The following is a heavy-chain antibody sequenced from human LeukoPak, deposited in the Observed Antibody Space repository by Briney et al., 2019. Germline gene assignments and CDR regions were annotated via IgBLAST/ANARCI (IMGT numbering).Heavy chain of an antibody. CDR2: IVVGSGNT. CDR1: GFTFTSSA. V-gene: IGHV1-58*01. Sequence: GTSVKVSYKASGFTFTSSAVQWVRQARGQGLEWIGWIVVGSGNTNYAQKFQGRVTMTRDTSTSTVYMELSSLRSEDTAVYYCARGWYDSSGFIFDYWGQGTLVTVSS. CDR3: ARGWYDSSGFIFDY. D-gene: IGHD3-22*01. J-gene: IGHJ4*02.